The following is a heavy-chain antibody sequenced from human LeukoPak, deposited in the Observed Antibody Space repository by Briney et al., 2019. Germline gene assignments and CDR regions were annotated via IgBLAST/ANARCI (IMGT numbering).Heavy chain of an antibody. V-gene: IGHV4-34*01. Sequence: SETLSLTCAVYGGSFSGYYWSWIRQPPGKGLEWIGEINHSGSTNYNPSLKSRVTISVDTSKNQFSLKLSSVTAADTAVYYCARGEPYRYSGSHSRYKEDYFDYWGQGTLVTVSS. J-gene: IGHJ4*02. CDR3: ARGEPYRYSGSHSRYKEDYFDY. CDR1: GGSFSGYY. CDR2: INHSGST. D-gene: IGHD1-26*01.